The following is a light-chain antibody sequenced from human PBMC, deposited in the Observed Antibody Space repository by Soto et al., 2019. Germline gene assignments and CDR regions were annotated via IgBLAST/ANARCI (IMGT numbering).Light chain of an antibody. CDR1: HDITKS. J-gene: IGKJ2*01. Sequence: EIPLTQSPSTLSASVGDRVTITCQASHDITKSLNWYQQRPGKAPKLLIHGASNLETGVPSRFSGSGSGTSFTLIISSLQPEDLATYYCQQYHNLLYTFGQGTKLQMK. V-gene: IGKV1-33*01. CDR3: QQYHNLLYT. CDR2: GAS.